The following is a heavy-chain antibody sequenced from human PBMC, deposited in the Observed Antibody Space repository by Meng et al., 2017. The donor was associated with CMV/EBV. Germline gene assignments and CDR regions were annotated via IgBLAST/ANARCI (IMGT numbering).Heavy chain of an antibody. CDR3: ASYSSSWEGY. Sequence: EVQLGESGGGLFKPGVSLRLSCAASGFTFSSYSMNWVRQAPGKGLEWVSSISSSSSYIYYADSVKGRFTISRDNAKNSLYLQMNSLRAEDTAVYYCASYSSSWEGYWGQGTLVTVSS. D-gene: IGHD6-13*01. CDR1: GFTFSSYS. V-gene: IGHV3-21*01. CDR2: ISSSSSYI. J-gene: IGHJ4*02.